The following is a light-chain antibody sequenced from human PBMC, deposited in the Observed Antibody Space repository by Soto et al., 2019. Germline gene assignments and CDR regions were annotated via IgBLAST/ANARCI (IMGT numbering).Light chain of an antibody. CDR1: QDISNY. V-gene: IGKV1-33*01. J-gene: IGKJ5*01. Sequence: DIQRPQSPYSLSASVGDRVTITFQASQDISNYLNWYQQKPGKAPKLLIYDASNLETGVPSRFSGSGSGTDFTFTISSLQPEDIATYYCQQYDNLPFTSGQGARLEIK. CDR2: DAS. CDR3: QQYDNLPFT.